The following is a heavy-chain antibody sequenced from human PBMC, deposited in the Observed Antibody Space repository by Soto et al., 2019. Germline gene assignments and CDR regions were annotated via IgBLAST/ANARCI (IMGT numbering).Heavy chain of an antibody. D-gene: IGHD3-16*01. Sequence: SETLSLTCGVSGYSLNSGYYWGWIRQPPGKGLEWIGSIHHSVITYYSPSLRSRLSLSVDTSKNQFSLKLTSVTAADTAVYYCARAYYDGNNYRTRGWFGPWGQGILVTVSS. J-gene: IGHJ5*02. CDR3: ARAYYDGNNYRTRGWFGP. V-gene: IGHV4-38-2*01. CDR1: GYSLNSGYY. CDR2: IHHSVIT.